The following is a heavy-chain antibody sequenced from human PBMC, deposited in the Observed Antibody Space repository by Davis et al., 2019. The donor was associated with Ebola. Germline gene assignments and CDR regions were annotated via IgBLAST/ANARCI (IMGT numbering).Heavy chain of an antibody. CDR1: GGSISSYY. CDR2: IYYSGST. V-gene: IGHV4-59*01. CDR3: ARDVRGYSYGYGYYYYGMDV. D-gene: IGHD5-18*01. Sequence: SETLSLTCTVSGGSISSYYWSWIRQPPGKGLEWIGYIYYSGSTNYNPSLKSRVTISVDTSKNQFSLKLSSVTAADTAVYYCARDVRGYSYGYGYYYYGMDVWGQGTLVTVSS. J-gene: IGHJ6*02.